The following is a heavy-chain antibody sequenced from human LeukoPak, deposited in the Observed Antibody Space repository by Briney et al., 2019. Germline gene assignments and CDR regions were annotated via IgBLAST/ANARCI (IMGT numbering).Heavy chain of an antibody. CDR2: IYHSGST. J-gene: IGHJ4*02. D-gene: IGHD3-10*01. Sequence: SETLSLTCAVSGGSISSSNWWSWVRQPPGKGLEWIGEIYHSGSTNYNPSLKSRVTISVDTSKNQFSLKLSSVTAADTAVYYCARDRRVRGVGIDYWGQGTLVTVSS. V-gene: IGHV4-4*02. CDR3: ARDRRVRGVGIDY. CDR1: GGSISSSNW.